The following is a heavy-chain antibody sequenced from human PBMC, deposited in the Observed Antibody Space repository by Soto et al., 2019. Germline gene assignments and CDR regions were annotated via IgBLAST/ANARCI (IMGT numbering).Heavy chain of an antibody. J-gene: IGHJ4*02. CDR1: GDSISNLDYF. Sequence: PSETLSLTCSVSGDSISNLDYFWAWIRQPPGQALEYIGYIYKSATTYYNPSFESRVAMSVDTSKNQFSLKLSSVTAADTAVYYCASGAGYDSCDYWGQGTLVTVSS. CDR3: ASGAGYDSCDY. D-gene: IGHD3-22*01. V-gene: IGHV4-30-4*01. CDR2: IYKSATT.